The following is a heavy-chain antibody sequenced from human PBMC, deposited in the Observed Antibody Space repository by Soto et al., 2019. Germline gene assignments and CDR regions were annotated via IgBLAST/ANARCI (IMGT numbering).Heavy chain of an antibody. D-gene: IGHD2-15*01. J-gene: IGHJ6*02. CDR3: ARDRILVNHYYGMDV. CDR1: GFTFSSYS. CDR2: ISSSSSTI. V-gene: IGHV3-48*01. Sequence: EVQLVESGGGLVQPGGSLRLSCAASGFTFSSYSMNWVRQAPGKGLEWVSYISSSSSTIYYADSVKGRFTISRDNAKKSLYMQMNSQRAEHTAVYYCARDRILVNHYYGMDVWGQGTTVTVSS.